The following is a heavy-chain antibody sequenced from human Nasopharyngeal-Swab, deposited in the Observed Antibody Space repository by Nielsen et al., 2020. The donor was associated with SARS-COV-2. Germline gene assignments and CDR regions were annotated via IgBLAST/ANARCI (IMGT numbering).Heavy chain of an antibody. CDR2: ISGSDYST. CDR3: AKDRDSGDDSDDYYHYYGMDV. D-gene: IGHD5-12*01. CDR1: GFTFSSYA. Sequence: GESLKISCAASGFTFSSYAISWVRQAPGKGLEWFSVISGSDYSTYYADSVKGRFTISRDNSKNTVSLQMNRLRVEDTAMYYCAKDRDSGDDSDDYYHYYGMDVWGQGTTVTVSS. J-gene: IGHJ6*02. V-gene: IGHV3-23*01.